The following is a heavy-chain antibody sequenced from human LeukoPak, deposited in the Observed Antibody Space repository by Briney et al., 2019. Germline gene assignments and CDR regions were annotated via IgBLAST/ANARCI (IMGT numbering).Heavy chain of an antibody. CDR1: GFAFSSYA. J-gene: IGHJ4*02. D-gene: IGHD1-7*01. Sequence: GGSLRLSCAASGFAFSSYAMSWVRQAPGRGLEWVSSISDSGGNTYYADSVKGRFTIYRDNSKNTLYVQMNNLRAEDTAVYYCAKDERNWNYNLASQTYDWGQGTLVTVSS. CDR3: AKDERNWNYNLASQTYD. CDR2: ISDSGGNT. V-gene: IGHV3-23*01.